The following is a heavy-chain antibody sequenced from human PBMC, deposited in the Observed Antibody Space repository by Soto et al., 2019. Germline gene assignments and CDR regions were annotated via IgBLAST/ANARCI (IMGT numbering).Heavy chain of an antibody. CDR1: GFTFSNHW. CDR2: IKSDGSDK. V-gene: IGHV3-7*04. J-gene: IGHJ4*02. Sequence: EVLLVESGGALVPPGGSRRLSCAASGFTFSNHWMNWVRQAPGKGLEWVAKIKSDGSDKYYVDSVKGRFTISRDNAMDSLYLQMNSLRADDTAMYYCVRAYSGLDYWGQGILVTVSS. CDR3: VRAYSGLDY. D-gene: IGHD2-21*01.